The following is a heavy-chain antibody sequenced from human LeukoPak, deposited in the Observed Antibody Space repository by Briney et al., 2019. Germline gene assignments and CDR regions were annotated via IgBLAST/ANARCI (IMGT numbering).Heavy chain of an antibody. CDR2: INPNSGGT. CDR1: GYTFTGYY. CDR3: ARGDYGDYPYYMDV. Sequence: ASVKVSCKASGYTFTGYYMHWVRQAPGQGLEWMGWINPNSGGTNYAQKFQGRVTMTRDTSTSTAYMELRSLRSDDTAVYYCARGDYGDYPYYMDVWGKGTTVTISS. D-gene: IGHD4-17*01. J-gene: IGHJ6*03. V-gene: IGHV1-2*02.